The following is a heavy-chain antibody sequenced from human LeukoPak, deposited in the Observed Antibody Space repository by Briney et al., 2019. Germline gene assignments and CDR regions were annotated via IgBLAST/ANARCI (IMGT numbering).Heavy chain of an antibody. D-gene: IGHD6-13*01. J-gene: IGHJ4*02. CDR1: GFTFTRYV. V-gene: IGHV3-21*01. CDR2: ISSSSSYI. Sequence: RAGGSLRLSCVASGFTFTRYVMSWVRQAPGKGLEWVSSISSSSSYIYYADSVKGRFTISRDNAKNSLYLQMNSLRAEDTAVYYCARDALAAAGIDWGQGTLVTVSS. CDR3: ARDALAAAGID.